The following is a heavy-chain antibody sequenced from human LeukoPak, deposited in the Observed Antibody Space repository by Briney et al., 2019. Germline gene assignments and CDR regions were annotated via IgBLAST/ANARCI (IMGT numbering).Heavy chain of an antibody. CDR2: INHTVST. CDR3: ARGLLTWLGAFDI. V-gene: IGHV4-34*01. D-gene: IGHD3-9*01. Sequence: PSATLSLTCAVYGGLLSGYYWSWISQPPGKGLEWLWQINHTVSTNYNPSLISRFTISLHTSNIQFSLKLSSVTAAHTSVYYCARGLLTWLGAFDIWGQGTMVTVSS. CDR1: GGLLSGYY. J-gene: IGHJ3*02.